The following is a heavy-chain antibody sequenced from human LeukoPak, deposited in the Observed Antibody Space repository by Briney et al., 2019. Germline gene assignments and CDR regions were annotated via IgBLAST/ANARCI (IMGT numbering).Heavy chain of an antibody. V-gene: IGHV5-51*01. J-gene: IGHJ6*02. CDR3: ARQTPGQYGMDV. CDR1: GYTFTSYW. Sequence: GESLKISCKGSGYTFTSYWIGWVRQMPGKGLEWMGIIHPGDSNNRYGPSFQGQVPISADQSIGTAYLQWSSLKASDTAVYYCARQTPGQYGMDVWGQGTTVTVSS. CDR2: IHPGDSNN.